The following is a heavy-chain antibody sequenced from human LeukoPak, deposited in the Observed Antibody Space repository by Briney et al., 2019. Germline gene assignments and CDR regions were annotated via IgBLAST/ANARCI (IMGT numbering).Heavy chain of an antibody. J-gene: IGHJ3*02. D-gene: IGHD2-2*01. CDR2: ISGTGGST. CDR3: AKRQGLGYCSSTSCPDAFDI. V-gene: IGHV3-23*01. Sequence: GGSLRLSCAACGFTFSSYAMTWVRQAPGKGLEWVSAISGTGGSTYYADSVKGRFTISRDNSRNTLFLQMNSLRAEDTAIYYCAKRQGLGYCSSTSCPDAFDIWGQGTMVSVSS. CDR1: GFTFSSYA.